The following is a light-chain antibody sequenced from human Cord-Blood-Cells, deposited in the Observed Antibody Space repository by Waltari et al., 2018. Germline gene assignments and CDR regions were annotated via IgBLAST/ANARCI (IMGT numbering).Light chain of an antibody. CDR1: QRVSSN. V-gene: IGKV3-15*01. J-gene: IGKJ2*01. Sequence: IVMTQSPATISVSPLERPTLSFRASQRVSSNLAWYQQKPGHAPRLLIYGASTRPTGIPARFSGSGSGTDFTLTISSLQSEDVAAYYCQQYNNGPQTFGQGTKLEIK. CDR3: QQYNNGPQT. CDR2: GAS.